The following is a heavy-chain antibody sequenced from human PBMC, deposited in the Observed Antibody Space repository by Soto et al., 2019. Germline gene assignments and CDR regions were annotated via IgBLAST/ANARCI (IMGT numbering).Heavy chain of an antibody. D-gene: IGHD2-15*01. V-gene: IGHV4-28*01. J-gene: IGHJ4*02. CDR3: ARNSRIKDGRLDY. Sequence: SETLSLTGAIPGYSIRTYNWWVWIRQPPGKGLEWIGYIYYTGTTYYNLSLKSRVSMSIDTATDKFYLHLGSVTAADTAVYYCARNSRIKDGRLDYWGQGILVRVSP. CDR1: GYSIRTYNW. CDR2: IYYTGTT.